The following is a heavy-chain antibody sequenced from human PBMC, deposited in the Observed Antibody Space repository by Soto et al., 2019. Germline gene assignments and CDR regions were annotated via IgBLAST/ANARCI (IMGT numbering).Heavy chain of an antibody. D-gene: IGHD6-19*01. CDR3: TRENIEYSDGFYDAFDI. CDR1: GYIFSDYY. V-gene: IGHV1-2*02. J-gene: IGHJ3*02. CDR2: MNPKSGGT. Sequence: QVQLVQSGAEVKMPGASVKVSCKASGYIFSDYYTHWVRQAPGQGLEWMGWMNPKSGGTYFAQKFQGRVTLTRDTSINTADMEVNSLTSDDTAVYNCTRENIEYSDGFYDAFDIWGQGTRVTVSS.